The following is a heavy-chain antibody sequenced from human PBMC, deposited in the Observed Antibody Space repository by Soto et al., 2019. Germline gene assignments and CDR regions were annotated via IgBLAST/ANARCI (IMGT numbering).Heavy chain of an antibody. D-gene: IGHD3-9*01. CDR2: IYAGGNT. CDR1: GFSVTSNY. V-gene: IGHV3-53*01. Sequence: SLRLSCAASGFSVTSNYMTWVRQAPGEGLECVSVIYAGGNTYYPDSVKGRFTISSDNSKNTLFLQMDNLRAEDTAVYYCARVTTFYDILTSSYALNYFDYWGQGTRVTVSS. J-gene: IGHJ4*02. CDR3: ARVTTFYDILTSSYALNYFDY.